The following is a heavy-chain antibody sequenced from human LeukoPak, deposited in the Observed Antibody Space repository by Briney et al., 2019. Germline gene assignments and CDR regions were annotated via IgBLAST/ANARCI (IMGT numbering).Heavy chain of an antibody. CDR1: GGSISSDRFY. CDR3: ARHSPSSTVTDRFDP. Sequence: SEILSLTCTVSGGSISSDRFYWTWVRQPAGKGLEWIGRIKSSNTNYNPSLKSRVSISLDTSTNQFSLKLSSLTAADTAVYYCARHSPSSTVTDRFDPWGQGTLVTVSS. J-gene: IGHJ5*02. D-gene: IGHD4-17*01. CDR2: IKSSNT. V-gene: IGHV4-61*02.